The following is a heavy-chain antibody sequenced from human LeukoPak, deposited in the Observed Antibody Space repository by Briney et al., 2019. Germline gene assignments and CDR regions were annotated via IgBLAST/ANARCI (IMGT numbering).Heavy chain of an antibody. J-gene: IGHJ4*02. D-gene: IGHD3-3*01. CDR2: VDPEDGET. Sequence: ASVKVSCKVSGYTFTDYYMRWVQQAPGKGLEWMGLVDPEDGETIYAEKFQGRVTITADTSTDTAYMELSSLRSEDTAVYYCATGSLGWLINWGQGTLVTVSS. CDR1: GYTFTDYY. CDR3: ATGSLGWLIN. V-gene: IGHV1-69-2*01.